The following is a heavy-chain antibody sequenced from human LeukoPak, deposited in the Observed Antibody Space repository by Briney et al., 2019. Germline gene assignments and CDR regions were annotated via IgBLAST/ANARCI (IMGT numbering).Heavy chain of an antibody. CDR1: GFTFSSYA. Sequence: GGSLRLSCAASGFTFSSYAMHWVRQAPGKGLEYVSAISSNGGSTYYANSVKGRFTISRDNSKNTLYLQMGSLRAEDMAVYYCARGSIAAATPRPEFDPWGQGTLVTVSS. CDR2: ISSNGGST. J-gene: IGHJ5*02. CDR3: ARGSIAAATPRPEFDP. V-gene: IGHV3-64*01. D-gene: IGHD6-13*01.